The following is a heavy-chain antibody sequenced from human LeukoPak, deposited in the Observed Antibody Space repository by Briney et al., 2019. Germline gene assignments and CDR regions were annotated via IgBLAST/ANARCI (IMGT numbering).Heavy chain of an antibody. D-gene: IGHD6-13*01. J-gene: IGHJ3*02. Sequence: SGTLSLTCAVSGGSINSSNYYWGWIRQPPGKGLEWIGSLYYSGSTYYNTSLKSRVTISVETSINQFSLKLSSVTAADTAVYYCARLGQQLSDDAFDIWGQGTMVTVFS. CDR1: GGSINSSNYY. V-gene: IGHV4-39*01. CDR2: LYYSGST. CDR3: ARLGQQLSDDAFDI.